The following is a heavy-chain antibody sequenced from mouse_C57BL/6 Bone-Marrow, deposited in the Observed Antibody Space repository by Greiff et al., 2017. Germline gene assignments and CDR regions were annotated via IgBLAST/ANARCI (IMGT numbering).Heavy chain of an antibody. CDR2: INPNYGTT. J-gene: IGHJ4*01. Sequence: EVQLQQSGPELVKPGASVKISCKASGYSFTDYNMHWVKQSNGKSLEWIGVINPNYGTTSYNQKFKGKAILTVDQSSSTAYMQLNSLTSEDTAVYYSASGYDYDCAMDYWGQGTSVTVSS. CDR1: GYSFTDYN. CDR3: ASGYDYDCAMDY. V-gene: IGHV1-39*01. D-gene: IGHD2-4*01.